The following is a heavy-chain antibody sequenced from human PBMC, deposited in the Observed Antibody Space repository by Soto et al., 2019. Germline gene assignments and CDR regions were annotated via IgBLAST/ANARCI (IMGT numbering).Heavy chain of an antibody. CDR1: GGTFSSYA. J-gene: IGHJ6*02. CDR3: ARVGRTYNWNYGSNYYYYGMDV. Sequence: SVKVSCKASGGTFSSYAISWVRQAPGQGLEWMGGIIPIFGTANYAQKFQGRVTITADESTSTAHMELSSLRSEDTAVYYCARVGRTYNWNYGSNYYYYGMDVWGQGTTVTVSS. CDR2: IIPIFGTA. V-gene: IGHV1-69*13. D-gene: IGHD1-7*01.